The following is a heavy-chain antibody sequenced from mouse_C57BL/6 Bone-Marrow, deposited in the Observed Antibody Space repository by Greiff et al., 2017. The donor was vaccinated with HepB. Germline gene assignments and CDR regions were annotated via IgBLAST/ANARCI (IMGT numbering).Heavy chain of an antibody. CDR1: GFAFSSSW. CDR2: IYPGDGDT. D-gene: IGHD1-1*01. J-gene: IGHJ4*01. V-gene: IGHV1-82*01. CDR3: ARLRDAMDY. Sequence: QVQLQQSGPELVKPGASVKISCTASGFAFSSSWMNWVKQGPGKGLEWIGRIYPGDGDTNYNGKFKGKATLTADKSSSTAYMQLSSLTSEDSAVYFCARLRDAMDYWGQGTSVTVSS.